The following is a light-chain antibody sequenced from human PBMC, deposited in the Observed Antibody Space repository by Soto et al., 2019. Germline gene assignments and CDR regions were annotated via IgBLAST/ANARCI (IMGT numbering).Light chain of an antibody. CDR2: KAS. J-gene: IGKJ2*01. CDR1: QSISSY. V-gene: IGKV1-5*03. CDR3: QQYNTYSVT. Sequence: DIQMTQSPSILSASVGDRVTITCRASQSISSYLAWYQQKPGKAPKLLIYKASSLESGVPSRFSGSGFGTEFTLTISSLQPDDFATYYCQQYNTYSVTFGQGPKVDIK.